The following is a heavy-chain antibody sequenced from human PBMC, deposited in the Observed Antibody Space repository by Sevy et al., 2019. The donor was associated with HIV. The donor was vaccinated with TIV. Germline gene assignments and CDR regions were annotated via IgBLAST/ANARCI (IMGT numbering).Heavy chain of an antibody. V-gene: IGHV4-59*01. CDR2: IYDSGSS. CDR1: GGSISGYY. D-gene: IGHD2-21*01. J-gene: IGHJ6*02. CDR3: ARDVAGYYYYGMDV. Sequence: SETLSLTCTVSGGSISGYYWSWIRQPPGKGLEWIGYIYDSGSSNYNPSLKSRVTISMDASKNQFSLKLSSVTAADTAVYYCARDVAGYYYYGMDVWGQGTTVTVSS.